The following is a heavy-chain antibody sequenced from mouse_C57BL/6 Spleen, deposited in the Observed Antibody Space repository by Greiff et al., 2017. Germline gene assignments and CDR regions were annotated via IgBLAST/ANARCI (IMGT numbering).Heavy chain of an antibody. CDR2: IHPSDSDT. J-gene: IGHJ1*03. V-gene: IGHV1-74*01. CDR3: ATPAGDYGYFDV. Sequence: VKLQQPGAELVKPGASVKVSCKASGYTFTSYWMHWVKQRPGQGLEWIGRIHPSDSDTNYNQKFKGKATLTVDKSSSTAYMQLSSLTSEDSAVYYCATPAGDYGYFDVWGTGTTVTVSS. CDR1: GYTFTSYW.